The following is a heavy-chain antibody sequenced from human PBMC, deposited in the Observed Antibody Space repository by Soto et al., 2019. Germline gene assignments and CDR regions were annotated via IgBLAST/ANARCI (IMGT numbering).Heavy chain of an antibody. CDR1: GFTFSSYS. D-gene: IGHD3-9*01. J-gene: IGHJ4*02. Sequence: GGSLRLSCAASGFTFSSYSMNWVRQAPGKGLEWVSSISSSSSYIYYADSVKGRFTISRDNAKNSLYLRMNSLRAEDTAVYYCARAPPLTGYFPFDYWGQGTLVTVSS. CDR3: ARAPPLTGYFPFDY. V-gene: IGHV3-21*01. CDR2: ISSSSSYI.